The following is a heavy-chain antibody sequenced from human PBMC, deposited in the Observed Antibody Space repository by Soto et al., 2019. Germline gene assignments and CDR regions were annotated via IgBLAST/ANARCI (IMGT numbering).Heavy chain of an antibody. CDR2: INSDGSST. CDR3: ARGAGEDRWLVLVGVAFDI. Sequence: EVQLVESGGGLVQPGGSLRLSCAASGFTFSSYWMHWVRQAPGKGLVWVSRINSDGSSTSYADSVKGRFTISRDNAKNTLYLQMNSLRAEDTAVYYCARGAGEDRWLVLVGVAFDIWGQGTMVTVSS. CDR1: GFTFSSYW. V-gene: IGHV3-74*01. J-gene: IGHJ3*02. D-gene: IGHD6-19*01.